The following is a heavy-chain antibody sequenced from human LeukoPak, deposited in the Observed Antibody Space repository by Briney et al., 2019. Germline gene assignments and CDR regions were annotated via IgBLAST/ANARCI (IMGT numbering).Heavy chain of an antibody. Sequence: GGSLRLSCAASGFTFDDYGMSWVRQTPGKGLEWVFGINWNGGSTGYADSVKGRFTISRDNAKNSLYLQMNSLRAEDTALYYCARAGGDYGDGYAYLDYWGQGTLVTVSS. J-gene: IGHJ4*02. D-gene: IGHD4-17*01. CDR3: ARAGGDYGDGYAYLDY. CDR2: INWNGGST. V-gene: IGHV3-20*04. CDR1: GFTFDDYG.